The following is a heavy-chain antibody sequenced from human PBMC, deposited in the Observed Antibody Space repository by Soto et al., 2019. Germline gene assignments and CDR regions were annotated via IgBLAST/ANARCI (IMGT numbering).Heavy chain of an antibody. V-gene: IGHV3-7*03. D-gene: IGHD3-3*01. Sequence: XGFLRLSFATSGFTFRSYGKTWVRKAPGKGPEWVANIKPDGSEKQYVDSVKGRFTVSRDNAKKSLDLQMNSLRVEDTAVYYCARAEDYDFWSGPPKYFDNWGQGTQVTVSS. J-gene: IGHJ4*02. CDR3: ARAEDYDFWSGPPKYFDN. CDR1: GFTFRSYG. CDR2: IKPDGSEK.